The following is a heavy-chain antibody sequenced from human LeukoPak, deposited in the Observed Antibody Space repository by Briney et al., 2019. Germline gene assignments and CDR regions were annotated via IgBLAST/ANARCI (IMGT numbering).Heavy chain of an antibody. D-gene: IGHD7-27*01. CDR3: ARRERFNWGSRAFDI. J-gene: IGHJ3*02. CDR2: IYPGDSDT. V-gene: IGHV5-51*01. Sequence: GESLKISCKGSGYSFTSYCIGWVRQMPGKGLEWMGIIYPGDSDTRYSPSFQGQVTISADKSISTAYLQWSSLKASDTAMYYCARRERFNWGSRAFDIWGQGTMVTVSS. CDR1: GYSFTSYC.